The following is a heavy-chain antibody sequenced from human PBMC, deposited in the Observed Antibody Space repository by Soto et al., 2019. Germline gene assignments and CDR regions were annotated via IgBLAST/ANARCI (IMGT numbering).Heavy chain of an antibody. CDR1: GGTFSSYT. CDR2: IIPILGIA. CDR3: AREPYSYYSNYSDDAFDI. J-gene: IGHJ3*02. V-gene: IGHV1-69*08. D-gene: IGHD4-4*01. Sequence: QVQLVQSGAEVKKPGSSVKVSCKASGGTFSSYTISWVRQAPGQGLEWMGRIIPILGIANYAQKFQGRVTITADKSTSTAYMELSSLRSEDTAVYYCAREPYSYYSNYSDDAFDIWGQGTIVTVSS.